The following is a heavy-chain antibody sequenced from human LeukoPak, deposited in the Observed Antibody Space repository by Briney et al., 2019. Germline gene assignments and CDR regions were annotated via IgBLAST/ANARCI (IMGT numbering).Heavy chain of an antibody. CDR1: GFTFSDYY. V-gene: IGHV3-11*04. CDR3: ARATEDSSGYYRGYYYYYMDV. J-gene: IGHJ6*03. D-gene: IGHD3-22*01. Sequence: PGGSLRLSCAASGFTFSDYYMSWIRQAPGKGLEWVSYISSSGSTIYYADSVKGRFTISRDNAKNSLYLQMNSLRAEDTAVYYCARATEDSSGYYRGYYYYYMDVWGKGTTVTVSS. CDR2: ISSSGSTI.